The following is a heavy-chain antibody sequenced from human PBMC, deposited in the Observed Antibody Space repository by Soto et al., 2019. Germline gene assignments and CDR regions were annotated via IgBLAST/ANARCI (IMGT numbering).Heavy chain of an antibody. D-gene: IGHD1-26*01. V-gene: IGHV1-69*12. Sequence: QVQLVQSGAEVKKPGSSVKVSCKASGGTFSSYAISWVRQAPGQGLEWMGGIIPIFGTANYAQKVQGRVTXXAXEXKSTAYMELSSLRSEDTAVYYCARESGSYYMAYFDYWGQGTLVTVSS. J-gene: IGHJ4*02. CDR3: ARESGSYYMAYFDY. CDR2: IIPIFGTA. CDR1: GGTFSSYA.